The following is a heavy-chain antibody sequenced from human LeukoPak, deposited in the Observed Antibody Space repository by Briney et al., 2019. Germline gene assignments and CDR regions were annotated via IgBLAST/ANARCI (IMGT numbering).Heavy chain of an antibody. CDR2: INAGNGNT. CDR3: ARGTAVAGTFGDY. J-gene: IGHJ4*02. Sequence: ASVKVSCKASGYTFTSYAMHWVRQAPGQRLEWMGWINAGNGNTKYSQKFQGRVTITRHTSASTAYMELSRLRSEDTAVYYCARGTAVAGTFGDYWGQGTLVTVSS. V-gene: IGHV1-3*01. CDR1: GYTFTSYA. D-gene: IGHD6-19*01.